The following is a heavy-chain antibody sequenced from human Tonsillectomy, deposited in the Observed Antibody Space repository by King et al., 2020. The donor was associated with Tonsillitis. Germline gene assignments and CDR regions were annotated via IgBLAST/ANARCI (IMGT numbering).Heavy chain of an antibody. CDR2: IYPGDSET. V-gene: IGHV5-51*01. CDR1: GYSFTRYW. CDR3: ARYDSTGAGAFDI. D-gene: IGHD3-22*01. Sequence: QLVQSGAEVKKPGESLKISCKGSGYSFTRYWIVWVRQMPWKGLEWMGIIYPGDSETRYSPSFQGQVTISADKSISTAFLQWSRLKASDSAIYYCARYDSTGAGAFDIWGQGTMVTVSS. J-gene: IGHJ3*02.